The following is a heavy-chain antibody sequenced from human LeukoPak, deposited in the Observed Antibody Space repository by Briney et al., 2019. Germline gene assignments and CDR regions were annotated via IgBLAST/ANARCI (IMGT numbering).Heavy chain of an antibody. V-gene: IGHV1-8*01. D-gene: IGHD3-22*01. CDR2: MNPNGGNT. CDR3: ARGGSGGYYYDSSGFDFDY. Sequence: ASVKVSCKASGCTFTSYDINWVRQATGQGIEWMGWMNPNGGNTGYAQKFQGRVTMTRNTSISTAYMELSSLRSEDTAVYYCARGGSGGYYYDSSGFDFDYWGQGTLVTVSS. CDR1: GCTFTSYD. J-gene: IGHJ4*02.